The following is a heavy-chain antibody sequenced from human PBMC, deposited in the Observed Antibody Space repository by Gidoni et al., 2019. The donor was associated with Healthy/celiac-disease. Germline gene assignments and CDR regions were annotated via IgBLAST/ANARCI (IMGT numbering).Heavy chain of an antibody. V-gene: IGHV4-30-4*01. J-gene: IGHJ4*02. Sequence: QVQLQESGPGLVKPSQTLSLTCTVSGGSISSGDYYWSWIRQPPGKGLESIGYNYYSGSTYYNPSLKSRVTTSVDTSKNQFSLKLSSVTAADTAVYYCARGFTPVGVWSGPRYVDYWGQGTLVTVSS. D-gene: IGHD3-3*01. CDR3: ARGFTPVGVWSGPRYVDY. CDR1: GGSISSGDYY. CDR2: NYYSGST.